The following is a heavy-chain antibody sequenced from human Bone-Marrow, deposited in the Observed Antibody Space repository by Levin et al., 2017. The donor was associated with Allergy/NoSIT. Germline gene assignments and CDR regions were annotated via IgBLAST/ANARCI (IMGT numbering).Heavy chain of an antibody. CDR1: GYSLNEFA. CDR3: ATELILQSKSDY. J-gene: IGHJ4*02. V-gene: IGHV1-24*01. CDR2: FDPEEDET. Sequence: GASVKVSCKVSGSGYSLNEFAIHWVRQAPGQGLEWMGGFDPEEDETKYAENFQGRVAMTEDTSTDTAYMELSSLTYDDTAVYYCATELILQSKSDYWGQGTQVNVSS.